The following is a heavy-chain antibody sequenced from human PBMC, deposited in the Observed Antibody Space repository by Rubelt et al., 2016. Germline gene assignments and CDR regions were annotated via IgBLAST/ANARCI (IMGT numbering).Heavy chain of an antibody. J-gene: IGHJ4*02. D-gene: IGHD1-26*01. CDR2: INAGNGNT. CDR3: ARDIYSGGDYGY. CDR1: GYTFTSYA. Sequence: QVQLVQSGAEVKKPGASVKVSCKASGYTFTSYAMHWVRQAPGQRLEWMGWINAGNGNTKYSQKFQVKVTITRNPSARTAYMERSSLRSEDTAVYYCARDIYSGGDYGYWGQGTLVTVSS. V-gene: IGHV1-3*01.